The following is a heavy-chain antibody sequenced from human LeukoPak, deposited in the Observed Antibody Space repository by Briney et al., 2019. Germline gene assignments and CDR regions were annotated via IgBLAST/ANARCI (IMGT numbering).Heavy chain of an antibody. V-gene: IGHV3-11*01. J-gene: IGHJ4*02. Sequence: SGGSLRLSCAASGFTFSDYYMSWIRQAPGKGLEWVSYISSSGSTIYYADSVKGRFTISRDNAKNSLYLQMNSLRAEDTAVYYCATRRWLQFVDYWGQGTLVTVSS. D-gene: IGHD5-24*01. CDR1: GFTFSDYY. CDR3: ATRRWLQFVDY. CDR2: ISSSGSTI.